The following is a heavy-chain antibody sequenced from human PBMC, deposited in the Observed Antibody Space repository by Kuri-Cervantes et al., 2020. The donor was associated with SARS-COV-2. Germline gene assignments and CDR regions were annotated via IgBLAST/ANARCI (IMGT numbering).Heavy chain of an antibody. V-gene: IGHV1-2*02. D-gene: IGHD2-2*03. CDR2: INPNSGGT. CDR1: GYTFTGYY. Sequence: ASVKVSCKASGYTFTGYYMHWVRQAPGQGLEWMGWINPNSGGTKYAQKLQGRVTMTTDTSTSTAYMELRSLRSDDTAVYYCARGGVGYCSSTSCLFYYGMDVWGQGTTVTVSS. J-gene: IGHJ6*02. CDR3: ARGGVGYCSSTSCLFYYGMDV.